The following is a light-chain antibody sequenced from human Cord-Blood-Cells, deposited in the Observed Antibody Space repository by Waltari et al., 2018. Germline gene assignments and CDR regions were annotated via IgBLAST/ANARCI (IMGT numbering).Light chain of an antibody. CDR3: CSYAGSYTWV. CDR2: DVS. J-gene: IGLJ3*02. V-gene: IGLV2-11*02. Sequence: QSALTQPRAVSGSPGQSVTISCTGTSSDFGVYNYVSWYQQHPGKAPKLMIYDVSKRPSGVPDRFSGSKAGNTASLTISGLQDEDVADYYCCSYAGSYTWVFGGGTKLTVL. CDR1: SSDFGVYNY.